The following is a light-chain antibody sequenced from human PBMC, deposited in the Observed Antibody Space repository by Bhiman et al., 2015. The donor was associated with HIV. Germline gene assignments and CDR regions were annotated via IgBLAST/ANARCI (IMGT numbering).Light chain of an antibody. CDR1: SSDVGAYNY. J-gene: IGLJ2*01. CDR2: EVN. Sequence: QSALTQPASVSGSPGQSITISCTGTSSDVGAYNYVSWYQQHPGKAPKFMIYEVNKWPSGVPDRFSGSKSGNTASLTVSGLQAEDEADYCSSYAGSNNLRVFGGGTKLTVL. CDR3: SSYAGSNNLRV. V-gene: IGLV2-8*01.